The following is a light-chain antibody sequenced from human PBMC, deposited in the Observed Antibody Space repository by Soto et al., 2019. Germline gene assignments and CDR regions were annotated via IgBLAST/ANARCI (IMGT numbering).Light chain of an antibody. J-gene: IGKJ1*01. CDR1: QIISSY. Sequence: DIQMTQSPSSLSASVGDRVTITCRASQIISSYLNWYQHKPGKAPKLLIYAASTLQSGVPPRFSGSGVGTDFTLTISSLQPEDFAAYYCQQSYSTPWAFGQGTKV. CDR2: AAS. V-gene: IGKV1-39*01. CDR3: QQSYSTPWA.